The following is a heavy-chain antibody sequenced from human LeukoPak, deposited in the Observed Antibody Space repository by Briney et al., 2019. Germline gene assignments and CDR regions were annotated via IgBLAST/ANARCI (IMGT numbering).Heavy chain of an antibody. J-gene: IGHJ4*02. CDR3: ARVGYSSGYHYFDY. CDR1: GFTFSSYA. Sequence: PGGSLRLSCAASGFTFSSYAMHWVRQAPGKGLEWVAVISYDGSNKYYADSVKGRFTISRDNAKNTLYLQMNSLRAEDTAVYYCARVGYSSGYHYFDYWGQGSLVTVSA. D-gene: IGHD6-19*01. CDR2: ISYDGSNK. V-gene: IGHV3-30-3*01.